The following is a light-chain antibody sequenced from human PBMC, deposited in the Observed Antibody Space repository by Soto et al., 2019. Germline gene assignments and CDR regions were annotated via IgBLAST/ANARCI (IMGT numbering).Light chain of an antibody. Sequence: EIVLTQSPGTLSLSPGERVTLSCRASQSVGNNYLGWYQQKPGQAPRLLIFNASRRATGISDRFSGSGSGTDFTLTISRLEPEDFAVYYCHQYAISPQTFGQGTRLEIK. V-gene: IGKV3-20*01. CDR3: HQYAISPQT. CDR2: NAS. CDR1: QSVGNNY. J-gene: IGKJ5*01.